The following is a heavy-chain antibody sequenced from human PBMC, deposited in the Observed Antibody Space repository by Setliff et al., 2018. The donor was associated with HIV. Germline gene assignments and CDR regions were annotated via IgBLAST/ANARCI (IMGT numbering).Heavy chain of an antibody. V-gene: IGHV4-59*08. CDR2: IYTSGST. J-gene: IGHJ4*02. CDR3: ARHKSQPYYFDY. Sequence: PSETLSLTCTVSGGSISSYYWSWIRQPPGKGLEWIGYIYTSGSTNYNPSLTSRVTISVDTSKNQFSLKLSSVTAADTAVYYCARHKSQPYYFDYWGQGTLVTVSS. CDR1: GGSISSYY.